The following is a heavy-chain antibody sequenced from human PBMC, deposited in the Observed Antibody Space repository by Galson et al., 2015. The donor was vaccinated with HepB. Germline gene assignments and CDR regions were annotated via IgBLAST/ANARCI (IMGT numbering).Heavy chain of an antibody. CDR2: IKGKSHGGTA. CDR1: GVTFSNAW. D-gene: IGHD7-27*01. V-gene: IGHV3-15*01. CDR3: TTGKFRELGTGWYIDY. J-gene: IGHJ4*02. Sequence: SLRLSCAASGVTFSNAWLSWVRQDRGKGLEWVGRIKGKSHGGTADYAAIMKGRFNISRDDSKNTLYLYMNSLKTEDTAVYYCTTGKFRELGTGWYIDYWGQGTLVTVSS.